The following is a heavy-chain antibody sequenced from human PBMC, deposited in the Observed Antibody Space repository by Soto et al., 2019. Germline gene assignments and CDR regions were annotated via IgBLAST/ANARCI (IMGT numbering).Heavy chain of an antibody. CDR3: ARAGRPSSGWSFGAFYI. CDR2: IYPADPET. V-gene: IGHV5-51*01. J-gene: IGHJ3*02. Sequence: GESLKISCKGSGYSFTSYWIGWVRQMPGKGLKWMGIIYPADPETRYSPSFQGQVTISADQSIRAAYLQCSSLKASESAMYYCARAGRPSSGWSFGAFYIWGQGSMVT. D-gene: IGHD6-19*01. CDR1: GYSFTSYW.